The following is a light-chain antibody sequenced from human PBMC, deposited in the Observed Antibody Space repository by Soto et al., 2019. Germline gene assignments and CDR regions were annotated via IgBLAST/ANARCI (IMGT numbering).Light chain of an antibody. J-gene: IGLJ2*01. V-gene: IGLV2-8*01. Sequence: QSVLTQPPSASGSPGQSVTISCTGASNDVGGYNFVSWYQQHPGKAPKLMIYDVTKRPSGVPDRFSGSKSGNTASLTVSGLQADDEADYYCSSYAGSSVPVAFGGGTKLTVL. CDR3: SSYAGSSVPVA. CDR1: SNDVGGYNF. CDR2: DVT.